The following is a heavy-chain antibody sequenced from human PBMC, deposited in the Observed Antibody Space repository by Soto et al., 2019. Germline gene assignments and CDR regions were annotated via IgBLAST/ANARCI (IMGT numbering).Heavy chain of an antibody. CDR1: GFTFRSYA. CDR2: ISNRGGRT. D-gene: IGHD3-3*01. Sequence: EVQLLESGGGLVQPGGSLRLSCAASGFTFRSYAMSWVRQAPGKGLEWVSGISNRGGRTYHADAVKGRFTISRDNSKNTLYLQMNSLRAEDTAVYYCARARTIFGVVRGWFDPWGQGTLVTVSS. J-gene: IGHJ5*02. V-gene: IGHV3-23*01. CDR3: ARARTIFGVVRGWFDP.